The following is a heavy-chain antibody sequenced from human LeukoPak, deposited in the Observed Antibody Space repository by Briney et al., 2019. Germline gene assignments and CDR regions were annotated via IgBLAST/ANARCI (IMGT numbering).Heavy chain of an antibody. V-gene: IGHV3-30-3*01. CDR3: ARGGLYDFWSGYHDY. D-gene: IGHD3-3*01. Sequence: PGGSLRLSCAASGFTFSSYAMHWVRQAPGKGLEWVAVISYDGSNKYYADSVKGRFTISRDNSKNTLYLQMNSLRAEDTAVYYCARGGLYDFWSGYHDYWGQGTLVTVSS. J-gene: IGHJ4*02. CDR1: GFTFSSYA. CDR2: ISYDGSNK.